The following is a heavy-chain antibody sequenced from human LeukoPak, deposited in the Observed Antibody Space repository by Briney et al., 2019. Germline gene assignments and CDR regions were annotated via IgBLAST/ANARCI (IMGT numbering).Heavy chain of an antibody. J-gene: IGHJ4*02. CDR2: ISGSGANT. Sequence: GGSMRLSCAASEFTFDSYAVNWVRQAPGKGLEWVSAISGSGANTYYANSVKGRFTISRDNSKSTLFLQMDSLRAEDTAIYYCAKTSVSSGWPELFDFWGQGTLVTVSS. D-gene: IGHD6-19*01. CDR1: EFTFDSYA. CDR3: AKTSVSSGWPELFDF. V-gene: IGHV3-23*01.